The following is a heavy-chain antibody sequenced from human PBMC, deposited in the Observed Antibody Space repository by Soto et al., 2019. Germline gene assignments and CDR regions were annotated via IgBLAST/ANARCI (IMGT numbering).Heavy chain of an antibody. CDR1: GFTFSSYW. CDR2: INSDGSST. D-gene: IGHD2-15*01. V-gene: IGHV3-74*01. Sequence: GGSLRLSCAASGFTFSSYWMHWVRQAPGKGLVWVSRINSDGSSTNYADSVKGRFTISRDNAKNTLYLQMNSLRAEDWAVYYCASVPRGYCSGGSCYSWSNYFDHWGQGTLVTVSS. J-gene: IGHJ4*02. CDR3: ASVPRGYCSGGSCYSWSNYFDH.